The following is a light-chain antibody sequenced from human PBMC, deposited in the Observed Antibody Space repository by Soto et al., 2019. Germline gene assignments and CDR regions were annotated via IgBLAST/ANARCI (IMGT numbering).Light chain of an antibody. Sequence: SYELTQPLSVSVALGQTATITCGGNNIGGKNVHWYQQKPGQAPVLVIYRDYNRPSGIPERFSGSSSGHTATLTISRVQPGDEADYYCQVWDNRGYVFGTGTKVTVL. CDR2: RDY. CDR3: QVWDNRGYV. CDR1: NIGGKN. J-gene: IGLJ1*01. V-gene: IGLV3-9*01.